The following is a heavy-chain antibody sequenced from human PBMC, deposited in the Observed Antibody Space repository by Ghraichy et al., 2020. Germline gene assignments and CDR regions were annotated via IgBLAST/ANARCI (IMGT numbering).Heavy chain of an antibody. D-gene: IGHD3-22*01. CDR1: GGSISSGNYY. J-gene: IGHJ4*02. V-gene: IGHV4-31*03. CDR3: ARGSYYYDSSGYHY. CDR2: IYYSGST. Sequence: SETLSLTCTVSGGSISSGNYYWSWIRQHPGKGLEWIGYIYYSGSTYYNPSLKSRVTISVDTSKNQFSLKLTSVTAADTAVYYCARGSYYYDSSGYHYWGQGTLVTVSS.